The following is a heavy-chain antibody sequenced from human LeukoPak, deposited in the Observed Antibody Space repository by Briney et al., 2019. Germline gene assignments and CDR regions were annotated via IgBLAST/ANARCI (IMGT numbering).Heavy chain of an antibody. V-gene: IGHV3-23*01. Sequence: GGSLRLSCAASGFTFSSYAMSWVRQAPGKGREWVSAISGSGGSTYYADSVKGRFTISRDNSKNTLYLQMNSLRAEDTDVYYCAKLGYSHPKGSFDYWGQGTLVTVSS. CDR3: AKLGYSHPKGSFDY. J-gene: IGHJ4*02. CDR1: GFTFSSYA. CDR2: ISGSGGST. D-gene: IGHD5-18*01.